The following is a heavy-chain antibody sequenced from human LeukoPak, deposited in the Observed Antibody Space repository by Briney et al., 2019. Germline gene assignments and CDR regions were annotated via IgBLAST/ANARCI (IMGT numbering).Heavy chain of an antibody. D-gene: IGHD3-22*01. V-gene: IGHV1-2*02. J-gene: IGHJ4*02. CDR3: AKAIEKWLLPSPDY. CDR1: GYTFTAYY. CDR2: INPNSGGT. Sequence: ASVKVSCKASGYTFTAYYMHWVRQAPGQGLEWMGWINPNSGGTNYAQKFQGRVTMTRDTSISTAYMELNSLRAEDTAVYYCAKAIEKWLLPSPDYWGQGTLVTVSS.